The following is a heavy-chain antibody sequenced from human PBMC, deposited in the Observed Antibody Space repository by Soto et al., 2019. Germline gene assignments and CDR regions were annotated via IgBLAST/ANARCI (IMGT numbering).Heavy chain of an antibody. J-gene: IGHJ3*02. D-gene: IGHD4-17*01. CDR1: GFTFSSYA. Sequence: QVQLVESGGGVVQPGRSLRLSCAASGFTFSSYAMHWVRQAPGKGLEWVAVISYDGSNKYYADSVKGRFTISRDNSKNTLYLQMNRLRAEDTAVYYCERATKTYGDYTDAFDIWGQGTMVTVSS. CDR3: ERATKTYGDYTDAFDI. V-gene: IGHV3-30-3*01. CDR2: ISYDGSNK.